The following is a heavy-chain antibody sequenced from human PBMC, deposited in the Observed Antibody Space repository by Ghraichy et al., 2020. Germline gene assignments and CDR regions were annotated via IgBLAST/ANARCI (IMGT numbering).Heavy chain of an antibody. J-gene: IGHJ5*02. CDR2: INHSGST. V-gene: IGHV4-34*01. CDR1: GGSFSGYY. CDR3: ARVPKYSSSRPGWFDP. Sequence: SETLSLTCAVYGGSFSGYYWSWIRQPPGKGLEWIGEINHSGSTNYNPSLKSRVTISVDTSKNQFSLKLSSVTAADTAVYYCARVPKYSSSRPGWFDPWGQGTLVTVSS. D-gene: IGHD6-13*01.